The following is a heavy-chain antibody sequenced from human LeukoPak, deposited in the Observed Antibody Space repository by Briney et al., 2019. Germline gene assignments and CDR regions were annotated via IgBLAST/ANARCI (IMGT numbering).Heavy chain of an antibody. CDR2: IYYSGST. D-gene: IGHD1-1*01. V-gene: IGHV4-59*01. J-gene: IGHJ4*02. CDR1: GGSISSYY. CDR3: ARERWNDGTNDC. Sequence: PSETLSLTCTVSGGSISSYYWSWIRQPPGKGLEWIGYIYYSGSTNYNPSLKSRVTISVDTSKNQFSLKLSSVTAADTAVYYCARERWNDGTNDCWGQGTLVTVSS.